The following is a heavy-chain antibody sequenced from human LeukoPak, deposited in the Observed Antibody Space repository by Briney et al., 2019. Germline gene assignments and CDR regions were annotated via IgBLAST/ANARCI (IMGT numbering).Heavy chain of an antibody. CDR3: ARAPRKGYYYYYYVDV. V-gene: IGHV3-30*04. CDR2: ISYDGSNK. CDR1: GFTFSSYA. Sequence: GGSLRLSCAASGFTFSSYAMHWVRQAPGKGLEWVAVISYDGSNKYYADSVKGRFTISRDNSKNTLYLQMNSLRAEDTAVYYCARAPRKGYYYYYYVDVWGKGTTVTVSS. J-gene: IGHJ6*03.